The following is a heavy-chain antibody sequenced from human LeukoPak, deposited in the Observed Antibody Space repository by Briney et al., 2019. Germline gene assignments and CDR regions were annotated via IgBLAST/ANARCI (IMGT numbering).Heavy chain of an antibody. CDR3: AREVHYYGSGTYFFWFDP. CDR2: INHSGST. J-gene: IGHJ5*02. D-gene: IGHD3-10*01. V-gene: IGHV4-34*01. Sequence: SETLSLTCAVYGGSFSGYYWSWIRQPPGKGLEWIGEINHSGSTNYNPSLKSRVTISVDTSKNQVSLKLTSVTAADTAIYYCAREVHYYGSGTYFFWFDPWGQGTLVTVSS. CDR1: GGSFSGYY.